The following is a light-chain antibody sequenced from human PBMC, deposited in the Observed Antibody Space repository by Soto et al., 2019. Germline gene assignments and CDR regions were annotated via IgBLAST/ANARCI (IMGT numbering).Light chain of an antibody. V-gene: IGKV2D-29*01. CDR2: EVS. Sequence: DTVMTQTPLSLAVTPGQPASISCKSRQSLLHSDGKTYLYWYLQKAGPPPQSLIYEVSKRFSEGPDRISGSGAGTDCTLKIRRVEAEDVGIYYCLQSTQYPITVGQGKRLEI. CDR1: QSLLHSDGKTY. CDR3: LQSTQYPIT. J-gene: IGKJ5*01.